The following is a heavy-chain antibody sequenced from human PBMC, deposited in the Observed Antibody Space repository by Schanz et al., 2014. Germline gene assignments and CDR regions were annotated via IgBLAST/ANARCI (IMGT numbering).Heavy chain of an antibody. CDR3: ARQGIGYQHGRYYYYMDV. D-gene: IGHD2-2*01. Sequence: QVQLQESGPGLVKPSQTLSLTCTVSGGSISSGSYYWSWIRQPAGKGLEWIGRIYSTGSTNYNPSLKSRFPIPKDTPKTQFPLKLPSVTAADTAVYYCARQGIGYQHGRYYYYMDVWGRGTTXTVSS. CDR2: IYSTGST. V-gene: IGHV4-61*02. J-gene: IGHJ6*03. CDR1: GGSISSGSYY.